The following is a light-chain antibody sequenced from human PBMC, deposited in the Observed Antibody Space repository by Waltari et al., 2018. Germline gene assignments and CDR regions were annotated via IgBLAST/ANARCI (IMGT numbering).Light chain of an antibody. V-gene: IGKV1-39*01. CDR2: AAS. CDR3: QQSYSTPRT. CDR1: QSISTY. Sequence: DIQMTQSPSSLSASVGDRVTITCRARQSISTYLDWYPQKPGKAPKVLIYAASSLQSGVPSRCSGSGSGTDFTLTISNLQPEDFATYYCQQSYSTPRTFGQGTKVEIK. J-gene: IGKJ1*01.